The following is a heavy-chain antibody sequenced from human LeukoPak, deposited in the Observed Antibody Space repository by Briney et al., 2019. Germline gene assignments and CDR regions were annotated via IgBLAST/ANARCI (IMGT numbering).Heavy chain of an antibody. J-gene: IGHJ4*02. CDR2: IYYSGST. CDR1: GGSISSSSYY. D-gene: IGHD3-16*02. Sequence: SETLSLTCTVSGGSISSSSYYWGWIRQPPGKGLEWIGSIYYSGSTYCNPSLKSRVTISVDTSKNQFSLKLSSVTAADTAVYYCARHVHDYIWGSYRHGRYDYWGQGTLVTVSS. CDR3: ARHVHDYIWGSYRHGRYDY. V-gene: IGHV4-39*01.